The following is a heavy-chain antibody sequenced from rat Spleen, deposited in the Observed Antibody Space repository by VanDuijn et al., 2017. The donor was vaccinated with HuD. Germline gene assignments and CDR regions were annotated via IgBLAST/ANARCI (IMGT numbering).Heavy chain of an antibody. Sequence: QVQLRESGPGLVQPSQTLSLTCSVSGFSLTGNNIYWVRQPPGKGLEWMGRMRYNGDTSYNSALKSRLSISRDTSKNQVFLKMNSLQTDDTGTYYCTRDRIAARFMDAWGQGVMVTVSS. CDR1: GFSLTGNN. D-gene: IGHD1-2*01. CDR2: MRYNGDT. CDR3: TRDRIAARFMDA. J-gene: IGHJ2*01. V-gene: IGHV2-63*01.